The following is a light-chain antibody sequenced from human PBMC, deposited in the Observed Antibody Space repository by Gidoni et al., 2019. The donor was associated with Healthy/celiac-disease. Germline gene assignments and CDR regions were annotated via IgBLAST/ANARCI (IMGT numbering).Light chain of an antibody. Sequence: QSALTQPASVSGSPGQSITISCTGTSSDVGGYNYVSWSQQHPGKAPKLMIYEVSNRPSGVSNRFSGSKSGNTASLTISGLQAEDEADYYCSSYTSSHVVFGGGTKLTVL. CDR2: EVS. CDR1: SSDVGGYNY. V-gene: IGLV2-14*01. J-gene: IGLJ2*01. CDR3: SSYTSSHVV.